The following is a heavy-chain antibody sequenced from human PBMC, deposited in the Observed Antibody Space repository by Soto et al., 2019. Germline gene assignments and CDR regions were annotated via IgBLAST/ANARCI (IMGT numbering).Heavy chain of an antibody. D-gene: IGHD3-16*01. CDR2: LSRGDER. V-gene: IGHV4-4*02. CDR3: ATQTIAYTWGV. J-gene: IGHJ6*02. Sequence: QVQLQESGPGLVKPSETLSLTCTVSGAPITTTKWWAWVRLPPGKGLEWIGELSRGDERSSNPSLDGRSTTSLDKSNTRFSLKLPSVTAADPAIYYGATQTIAYTWGVWGRGTSVTVSS. CDR1: GAPITTTKW.